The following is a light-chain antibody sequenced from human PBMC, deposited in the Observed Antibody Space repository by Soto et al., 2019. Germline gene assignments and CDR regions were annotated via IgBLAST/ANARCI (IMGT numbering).Light chain of an antibody. CDR1: QSVLYSPNNKNY. CDR2: WAS. CDR3: QQYHSAPQS. J-gene: IGKJ1*01. V-gene: IGKV4-1*01. Sequence: DIVMTQSPDSLAVSLGERATINCKSSQSVLYSPNNKNYSAWYQQKPGQPPKLLIYWASTRESGVPDRFSGSGSGTDFTLTISSLQAEDVAFYYCQQYHSAPQSFGQGTKVEIK.